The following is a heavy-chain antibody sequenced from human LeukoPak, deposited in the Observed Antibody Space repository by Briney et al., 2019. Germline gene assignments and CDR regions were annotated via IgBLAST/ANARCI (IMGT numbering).Heavy chain of an antibody. CDR3: ARLGTTFDAFDL. Sequence: SETLSLTCTVSVGSITGDHWGWSRHPPGEGLELMGCIQDSRSTNYNPSLKRRLTISIYSSKNQFSLTLNSATAADTAVYYCARLGTTFDAFDLWGQGTMITVSS. CDR1: VGSITGDH. J-gene: IGHJ3*01. V-gene: IGHV4-59*13. CDR2: IQDSRST. D-gene: IGHD2/OR15-2a*01.